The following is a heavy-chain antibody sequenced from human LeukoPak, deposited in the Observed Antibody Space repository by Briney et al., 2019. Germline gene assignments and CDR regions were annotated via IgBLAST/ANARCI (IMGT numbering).Heavy chain of an antibody. CDR2: IRYDGSNK. CDR3: AKDAMRRIAAAGIFDY. D-gene: IGHD6-13*01. V-gene: IGHV3-30*02. Sequence: GGSLRLSCAASGFTFSDYYMSWIRQAPGKGLEWVAFIRYDGSNKYYADSVKGRFTISRDNSKNTLYLQMNSLRAEDTAVYYCAKDAMRRIAAAGIFDYWGQGTLVTVSS. CDR1: GFTFSDYY. J-gene: IGHJ4*02.